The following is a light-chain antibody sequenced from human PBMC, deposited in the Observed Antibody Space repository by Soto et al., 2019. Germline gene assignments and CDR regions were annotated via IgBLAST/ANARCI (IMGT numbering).Light chain of an antibody. V-gene: IGLV2-14*01. CDR3: SSYTTSSTHWV. J-gene: IGLJ3*02. CDR1: SSDVGGYNY. CDR2: EVS. Sequence: QSALTQPASVSGSPGQSITISCTGTSSDVGGYNYVSWYQQHPGKAPKLMIYEVSNRPSGVSNRFSGSNSGNTASLTISGLKAEDEADYSCSSYTTSSTHWVFGGGTKLTVL.